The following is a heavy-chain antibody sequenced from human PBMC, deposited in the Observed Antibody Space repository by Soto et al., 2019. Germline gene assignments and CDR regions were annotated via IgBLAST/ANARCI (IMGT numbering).Heavy chain of an antibody. CDR1: GYTFTTYD. CDR3: ARGRASGSYYLLEY. V-gene: IGHV1-8*01. CDR2: INPNSGDI. J-gene: IGHJ4*02. Sequence: ASVKVSCKASGYTFTTYDINWVRQATGHGLEWMGWINPNSGDIGYAQRFQGRVTTTRDTAIRTAYMEVSSLRSDDTAVYYCARGRASGSYYLLEYWGQVTLFNLS. D-gene: IGHD3-10*01.